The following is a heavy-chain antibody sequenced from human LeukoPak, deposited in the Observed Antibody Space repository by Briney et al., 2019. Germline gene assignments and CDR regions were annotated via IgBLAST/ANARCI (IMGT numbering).Heavy chain of an antibody. D-gene: IGHD3-22*01. J-gene: IGHJ3*02. V-gene: IGHV1-18*01. CDR2: ISAYNGDT. CDR3: ARDLHSSGYYRSDAFDI. CDR1: GYTFTSYD. Sequence: ASVKVSCKASGYTFTSYDITWVRQAPGQGLEWMGWISAYNGDTNYAQKLQGRVTMTTDTSTSTAYMELRSLRSDDTAVYYCARDLHSSGYYRSDAFDIWGQGTMVTVSS.